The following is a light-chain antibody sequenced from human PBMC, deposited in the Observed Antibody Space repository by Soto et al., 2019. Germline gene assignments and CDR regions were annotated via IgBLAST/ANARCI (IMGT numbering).Light chain of an antibody. V-gene: IGLV1-40*01. CDR3: QSYDGSLSGYV. J-gene: IGLJ1*01. CDR1: SSNIGAGYD. Sequence: QSVLTQPPSVSGAPGQRVTISCTGSSSNIGAGYDVHWYQQLPGTAPKLLIYGNSNRPSGVPDRFSGSKSGTSASLAITGLQAEDEADYYCQSYDGSLSGYVFGTGTQVPVL. CDR2: GNS.